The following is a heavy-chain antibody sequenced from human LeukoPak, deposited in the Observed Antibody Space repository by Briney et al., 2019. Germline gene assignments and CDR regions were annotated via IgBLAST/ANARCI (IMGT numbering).Heavy chain of an antibody. Sequence: SQTLSLTRTVSGGPISSGGYYWSWIRQPPGKGLEWIGYIYHSGSTYYNPSLKSRVTISVDRSKNQFSLKLSSVTAADTAVYYCARGARYTGDYWGQGTLVTVSS. D-gene: IGHD3-16*02. J-gene: IGHJ4*02. CDR3: ARGARYTGDY. V-gene: IGHV4-30-2*01. CDR1: GGPISSGGYY. CDR2: IYHSGST.